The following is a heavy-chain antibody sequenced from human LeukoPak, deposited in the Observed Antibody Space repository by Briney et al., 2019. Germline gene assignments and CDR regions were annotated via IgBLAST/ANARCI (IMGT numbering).Heavy chain of an antibody. J-gene: IGHJ4*02. V-gene: IGHV4-34*01. CDR3: ASFSYYGSGSYYRPLDY. CDR1: GGSFSGYY. Sequence: SETLSLTCAVYGGSFSGYYWSWIRQPPGKGLEWIGEINHSGSTNYNPFLKSRVTISVDTSKNQFSLKLSSVTAADTAVYYCASFSYYGSGSYYRPLDYWGQGTLVTVSS. CDR2: INHSGST. D-gene: IGHD3-10*01.